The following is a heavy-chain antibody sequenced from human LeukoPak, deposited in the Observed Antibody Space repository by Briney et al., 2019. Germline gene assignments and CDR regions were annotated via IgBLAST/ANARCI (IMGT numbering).Heavy chain of an antibody. V-gene: IGHV3-23*01. Sequence: GGSLRLSCAASGFTFSSYAMSWVRQAPGKGLEWVSAISGSGGSTYYADSVKGRFTISGDNSKNTLYLQMNSLRAEDTAVYYCAKESRDGYKSYYFDYWGQGTLVTVSS. D-gene: IGHD5-24*01. CDR3: AKESRDGYKSYYFDY. CDR2: ISGSGGST. J-gene: IGHJ4*02. CDR1: GFTFSSYA.